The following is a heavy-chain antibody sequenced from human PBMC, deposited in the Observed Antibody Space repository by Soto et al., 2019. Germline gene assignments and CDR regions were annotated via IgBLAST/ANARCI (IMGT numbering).Heavy chain of an antibody. Sequence: ETLSLTCTVSGGSISSSSYYWGWIRQPPGKGLEWIGSIYYSGSTYYNPSLKSRVTISVDTSKNQFSLKLSSVTAADTAVYYCAIDLIPYYYDSSGLYGMDVWGQGTTVTVSS. J-gene: IGHJ6*02. CDR2: IYYSGST. D-gene: IGHD3-22*01. CDR3: AIDLIPYYYDSSGLYGMDV. V-gene: IGHV4-39*01. CDR1: GGSISSSSYY.